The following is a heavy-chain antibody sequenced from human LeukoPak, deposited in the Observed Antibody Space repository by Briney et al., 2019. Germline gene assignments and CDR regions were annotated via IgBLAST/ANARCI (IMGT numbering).Heavy chain of an antibody. D-gene: IGHD3-3*01. CDR1: GYSFTSNY. Sequence: ASVKVSCKASGYSFTSNYIHWVRQAPGQGLEWMGMIYPRDGSTSYAQKLQGRVTMTTDTSTSTAYMELRSLRSDDTAVYYCARDPGYDFWSGSAWFDPWGQEPWSPSPQ. CDR3: ARDPGYDFWSGSAWFDP. J-gene: IGHJ5*02. CDR2: IYPRDGST. V-gene: IGHV1-46*01.